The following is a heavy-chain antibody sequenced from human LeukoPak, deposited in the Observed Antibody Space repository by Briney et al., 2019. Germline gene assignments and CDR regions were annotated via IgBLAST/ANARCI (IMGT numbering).Heavy chain of an antibody. J-gene: IGHJ4*02. CDR3: ARGLPSSIRLYFDY. CDR2: IYYSGST. CDR1: GGSISSYY. V-gene: IGHV4-59*01. D-gene: IGHD2-2*01. Sequence: SETLSLTCTVSGGSISSYYWSWIRQPPGKGLEWIGCIYYSGSTNYNPSLKSRVTISVDTSKNQFSLKLSSVTAADTAVYYCARGLPSSIRLYFDYWGQGTLVTVSS.